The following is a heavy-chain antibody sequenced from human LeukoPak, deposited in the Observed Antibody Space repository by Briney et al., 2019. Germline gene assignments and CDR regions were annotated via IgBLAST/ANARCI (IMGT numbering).Heavy chain of an antibody. CDR3: AKGSDYYGSVTSKKTD. Sequence: GGSLRLSCAASGFTFSSYAMSWVRQAPGKGLEWVSAISGSGASTYYADSVKGRFTISRDNSKNTLYLQMNTLRAEDTAVYYCAKGSDYYGSVTSKKTDWGQGTLVTVSS. V-gene: IGHV3-23*01. J-gene: IGHJ4*02. CDR1: GFTFSSYA. D-gene: IGHD3-10*01. CDR2: ISGSGAST.